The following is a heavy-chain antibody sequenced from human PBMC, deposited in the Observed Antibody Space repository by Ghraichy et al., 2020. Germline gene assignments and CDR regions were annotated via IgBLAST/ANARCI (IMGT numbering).Heavy chain of an antibody. CDR3: VRHMGAESA. V-gene: IGHV3-30*04. D-gene: IGHD3-16*01. Sequence: GGSLRLSCVASGFTFNDYSMHWVRQAPGKGLEWVALISDDGKTKHYADSVEGRFTVSRDNSRDTLSLQMNSLTVDDAAVYYCVRHMGAESALGQGTQVTVSA. CDR1: GFTFNDYS. J-gene: IGHJ5*02. CDR2: ISDDGKTK.